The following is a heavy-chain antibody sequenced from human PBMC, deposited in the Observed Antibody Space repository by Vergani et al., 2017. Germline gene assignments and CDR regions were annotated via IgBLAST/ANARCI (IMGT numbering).Heavy chain of an antibody. Sequence: QLQLQESGPGLVKPSETLFLTCTVSGGSISSSSYYWGWIRQPPGKGLEWIGSIYYSGSTYYNPSLKSRVTISVDTSKNQFSLKLSSVTAADTAVYYCASRYSXGWYYIGGYYGMDVWGQGTTVTVSS. D-gene: IGHD6-19*01. CDR1: GGSISSSSYY. V-gene: IGHV4-39*01. CDR2: IYYSGST. J-gene: IGHJ6*02. CDR3: ASRYSXGWYYIGGYYGMDV.